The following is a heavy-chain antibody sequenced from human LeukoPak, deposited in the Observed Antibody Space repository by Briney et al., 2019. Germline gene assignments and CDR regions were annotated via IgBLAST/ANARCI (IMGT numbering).Heavy chain of an antibody. CDR3: AKGGISGYLDY. Sequence: AGGSLRLSCAASGFNFSNYALSWVRQAPGKGLDWISSISSSGATTYYADSVKGRFTISRDNSKSTLSLQMNSLRAEDTAVYYCAKGGISGYLDYWGQGTLVTVSS. CDR1: GFNFSNYA. CDR2: ISSSGATT. J-gene: IGHJ4*02. V-gene: IGHV3-23*01. D-gene: IGHD2-15*01.